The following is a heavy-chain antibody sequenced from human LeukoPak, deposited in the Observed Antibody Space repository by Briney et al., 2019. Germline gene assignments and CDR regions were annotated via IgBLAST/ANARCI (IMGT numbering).Heavy chain of an antibody. J-gene: IGHJ5*02. Sequence: ASVTVSCKASGYTFTSYGISWVRQAPGQGLEWMGWINPNSGGTNYAQKFQGRVTMTRDTSISTAYMELSRLRSDDTAVYYCARQWLVSWFDPWGQGTLVTVSS. D-gene: IGHD6-19*01. CDR3: ARQWLVSWFDP. V-gene: IGHV1-2*02. CDR1: GYTFTSYG. CDR2: INPNSGGT.